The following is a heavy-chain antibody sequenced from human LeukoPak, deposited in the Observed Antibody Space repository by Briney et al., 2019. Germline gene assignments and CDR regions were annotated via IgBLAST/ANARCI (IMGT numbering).Heavy chain of an antibody. Sequence: ASVKVSCKASGYTFTSYDINWVRQATGQGLEWMGWMNPNSGNTGYAQKFQGRATITRNTSISTAYMELSSLRSEDTAVYYCARGRYWAPLLSYGDWFDPWGQGTLVTVSS. J-gene: IGHJ5*02. CDR2: MNPNSGNT. CDR1: GYTFTSYD. D-gene: IGHD3-22*01. V-gene: IGHV1-8*03. CDR3: ARGRYWAPLLSYGDWFDP.